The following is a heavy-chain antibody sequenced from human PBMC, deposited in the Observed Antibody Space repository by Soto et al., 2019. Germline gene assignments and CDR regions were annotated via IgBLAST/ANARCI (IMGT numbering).Heavy chain of an antibody. D-gene: IGHD2-15*01. Sequence: GGSLRLSCSASGFTFSSYGMHWVRRAPGKGLEWVAVISYDGSNKYYADSVKGRFTISRDNSKNTLYLQMNSLRAEDTAVYYCAKEDFGYCSGGSCYPPRYGMDVWGQGTTVTVSS. CDR2: ISYDGSNK. CDR1: GFTFSSYG. J-gene: IGHJ6*02. V-gene: IGHV3-30*18. CDR3: AKEDFGYCSGGSCYPPRYGMDV.